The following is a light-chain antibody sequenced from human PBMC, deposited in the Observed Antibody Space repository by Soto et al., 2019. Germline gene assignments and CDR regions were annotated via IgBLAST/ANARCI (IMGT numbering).Light chain of an antibody. Sequence: IQLTQSPSSLSASVGDRVTVTCRASDDITNYLAWYQQKAGKAPKLLIYDASTLYSGVPSRFSGSGSGTDFTLTISGLQPEDFATYYCHQYNSWPRGTFGPGTKVEIK. CDR3: HQYNSWPRGT. J-gene: IGKJ3*01. CDR1: DDITNY. CDR2: DAS. V-gene: IGKV1-9*01.